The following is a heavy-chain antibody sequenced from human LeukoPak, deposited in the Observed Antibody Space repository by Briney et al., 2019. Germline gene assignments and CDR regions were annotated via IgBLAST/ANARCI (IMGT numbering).Heavy chain of an antibody. CDR1: GYTFINYG. Sequence: ASVKVSCKASGYTFINYGINWVRQAPGQGLQWMGWISAYNGNTNYAQKLQGRATMTTDTSTNTAYMELRGLIFDDTAVYFCARGAYDFWSAYYSSGYFDYWGQGTLVTASS. CDR3: ARGAYDFWSAYYSSGYFDY. D-gene: IGHD3-3*01. CDR2: ISAYNGNT. J-gene: IGHJ4*02. V-gene: IGHV1-18*01.